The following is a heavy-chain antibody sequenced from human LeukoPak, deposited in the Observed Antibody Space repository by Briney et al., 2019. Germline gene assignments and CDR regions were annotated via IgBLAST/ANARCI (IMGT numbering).Heavy chain of an antibody. Sequence: PSETLSLTCTVSGGSISSYYWSWIRQPPGKGLEWIGYTYYSGSTNYNPSLKSRVTISVDTSKNQFSLKLSSVTAADTAVYYCARLGVNGGNYWGQGTLVTVSS. CDR2: TYYSGST. CDR3: ARLGVNGGNY. V-gene: IGHV4-59*12. J-gene: IGHJ4*02. CDR1: GGSISSYY. D-gene: IGHD2-21*01.